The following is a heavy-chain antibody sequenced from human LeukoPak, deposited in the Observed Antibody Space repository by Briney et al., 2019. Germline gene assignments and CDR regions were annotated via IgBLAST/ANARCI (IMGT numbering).Heavy chain of an antibody. V-gene: IGHV5-51*01. CDR3: ARRRSGSGRPFDY. J-gene: IGHJ4*02. Sequence: GESLKISCKASGYSFTNDWIAWVRQMPGKGLEWMGSIFPADSDTRYSPSFQGQVTISADKSISTAYLQWSSLKASDTAMYYCARRRSGSGRPFDYWGQGTLVTASS. CDR1: GYSFTNDW. CDR2: IFPADSDT. D-gene: IGHD3-10*01.